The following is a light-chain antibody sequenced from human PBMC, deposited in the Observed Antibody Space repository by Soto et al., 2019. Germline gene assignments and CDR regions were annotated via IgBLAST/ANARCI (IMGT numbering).Light chain of an antibody. V-gene: IGKV1-5*01. Sequence: DIQMTQSPSTLSASVGDRVTITCRASQSITGWLAWYQQKPGKAPKLLIYDASALESGVPSRFSGSGSGTEPTLTISSLQPDDFATYYCQQYNTLSWTFGQGTKVDIK. CDR3: QQYNTLSWT. CDR2: DAS. J-gene: IGKJ1*01. CDR1: QSITGW.